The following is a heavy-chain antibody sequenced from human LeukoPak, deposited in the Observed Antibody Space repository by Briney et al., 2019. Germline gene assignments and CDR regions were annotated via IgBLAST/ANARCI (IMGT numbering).Heavy chain of an antibody. CDR2: ISYDGSNK. J-gene: IGHJ4*02. D-gene: IGHD3-10*01. Sequence: GGSLRLSCAASGFTFSSYGMHWVRQAPGKGLEWVAVISYDGSNKYYADSVKGRFTISRDNSKNTLYLQMNSLRAEDTAVYYCAKGGVFGRHHYGSGSYDYWGQGTLVTVSS. CDR1: GFTFSSYG. CDR3: AKGGVFGRHHYGSGSYDY. V-gene: IGHV3-30*18.